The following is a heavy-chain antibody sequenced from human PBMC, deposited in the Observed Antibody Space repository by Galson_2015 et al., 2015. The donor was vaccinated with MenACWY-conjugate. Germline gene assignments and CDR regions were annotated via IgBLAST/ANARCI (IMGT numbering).Heavy chain of an antibody. CDR2: IQSKNYGANT. Sequence: SLRLSCATSGFAFGGCLMGWFRQAPGKGLEWVGYIQSKNYGANTQYAASVKDRFSISRDDSRSIAYLEMNSLKTEDTALYYCTRADLRYCSSTNCPFDHWGQGTLVTVSS. J-gene: IGHJ4*02. D-gene: IGHD2-15*01. CDR1: GFAFGGCL. V-gene: IGHV3-49*03. CDR3: TRADLRYCSSTNCPFDH.